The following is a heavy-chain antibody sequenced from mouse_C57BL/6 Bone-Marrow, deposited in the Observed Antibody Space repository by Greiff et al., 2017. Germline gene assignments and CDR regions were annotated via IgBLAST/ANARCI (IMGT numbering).Heavy chain of an antibody. V-gene: IGHV2-2*01. J-gene: IGHJ3*01. CDR1: GFSLTSYG. D-gene: IGHD4-1*01. CDR2: IWSGGST. Sequence: VQLQQSGPGLVQPSQSLSITCTVSGFSLTSYGVHWVRQSPGKGLEWLGVIWSGGSTDYNAAFISRLSISKDNSKSQVFFKMNSLQADDTAIYYCARNPTGTEGFAYWGQGTLVTVSA. CDR3: ARNPTGTEGFAY.